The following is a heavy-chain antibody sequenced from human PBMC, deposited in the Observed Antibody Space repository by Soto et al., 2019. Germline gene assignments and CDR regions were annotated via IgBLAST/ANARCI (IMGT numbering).Heavy chain of an antibody. CDR3: AKDKSRVVVVRYFDY. J-gene: IGHJ4*02. CDR2: ISGSGGST. V-gene: IGHV3-23*01. D-gene: IGHD3-22*01. Sequence: LRLSCAASGFTFSSYAMSWVRQAPGKGLEWVSAISGSGGSTYYADSVKGRFTISRDNSKNALYLQMNSLRAEDTAVYYCAKDKSRVVVVRYFDYWGQGTLVTVSS. CDR1: GFTFSSYA.